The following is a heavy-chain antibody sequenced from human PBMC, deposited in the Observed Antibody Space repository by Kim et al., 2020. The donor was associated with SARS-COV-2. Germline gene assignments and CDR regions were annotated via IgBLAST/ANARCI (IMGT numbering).Heavy chain of an antibody. CDR2: FNPGFETI. Sequence: GGSLRLSCAASGLTNHALNWIRQAPGKGLEWVSYFNPGFETIFYADSVQGRFTISSDNTKTSLFLQMNSLRSEDTAVYYCATGSREGGFDFWGQGALVTVSA. CDR3: ATGSREGGFDF. D-gene: IGHD3-10*01. V-gene: IGHV3-48*03. CDR1: GLTNHA. J-gene: IGHJ4*02.